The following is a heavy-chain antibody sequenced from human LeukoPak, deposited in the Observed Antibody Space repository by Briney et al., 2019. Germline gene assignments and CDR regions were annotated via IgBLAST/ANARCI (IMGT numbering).Heavy chain of an antibody. Sequence: SETLSLTCAVYGGSFSGYYWSWIRQPPGKGLEWIGEINHSGSTNYNPSPKSRVTISVDTSKNQFSLKLSSVTAADTAVYYCARARKGIAAAGTDYWGQGTLVTVSS. CDR3: ARARKGIAAAGTDY. CDR1: GGSFSGYY. CDR2: INHSGST. V-gene: IGHV4-34*01. D-gene: IGHD6-13*01. J-gene: IGHJ4*02.